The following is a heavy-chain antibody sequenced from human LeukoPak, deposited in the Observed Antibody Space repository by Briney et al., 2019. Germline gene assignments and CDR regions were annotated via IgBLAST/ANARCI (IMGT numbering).Heavy chain of an antibody. Sequence: GGSLRLSCAASGFTFTSYAMSWVRQPPGKGLEWVSVIRGSGTVTYFADSVKGRFAVSRDNSKNTLYLQMSSLRAEDTAIYYCAKSLDYDGGVLWALPQYWGQGTLVTVSS. CDR1: GFTFTSYA. V-gene: IGHV3-23*01. D-gene: IGHD3-22*01. CDR2: IRGSGTVT. J-gene: IGHJ4*02. CDR3: AKSLDYDGGVLWALPQY.